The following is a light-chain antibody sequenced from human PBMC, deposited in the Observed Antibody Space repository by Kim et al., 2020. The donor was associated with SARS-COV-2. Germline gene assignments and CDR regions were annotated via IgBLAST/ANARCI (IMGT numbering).Light chain of an antibody. Sequence: GQSVTLSCTETSSDVGGYNDVSWYQQHPGKAPKLMIYDVSKRPSGVPDRFSGSKSGNTASLTISGLQAEDEADYYCCSYAGSYGVVFGGGTQLTVL. V-gene: IGLV2-11*01. CDR3: CSYAGSYGVV. CDR2: DVS. CDR1: SSDVGGYND. J-gene: IGLJ2*01.